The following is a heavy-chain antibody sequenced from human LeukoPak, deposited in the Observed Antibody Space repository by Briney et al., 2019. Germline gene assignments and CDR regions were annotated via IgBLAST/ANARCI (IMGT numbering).Heavy chain of an antibody. J-gene: IGHJ6*02. D-gene: IGHD1-26*01. V-gene: IGHV1-8*01. CDR1: GYTFTSYD. Sequence: ASVKVSCKASGYTFTSYDINWVRQATGQGLEWMGWMNPNSGNTAYAQKFQGRVTMTRNTSVTTAYMELNSLRSEDTAVYYCARCGVGKYYHYGLDVWGQGTTVTVSS. CDR3: ARCGVGKYYHYGLDV. CDR2: MNPNSGNT.